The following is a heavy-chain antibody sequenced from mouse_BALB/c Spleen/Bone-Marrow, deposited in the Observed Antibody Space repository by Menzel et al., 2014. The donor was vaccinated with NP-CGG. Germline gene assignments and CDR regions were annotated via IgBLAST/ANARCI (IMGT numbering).Heavy chain of an antibody. J-gene: IGHJ2*01. V-gene: IGHV1S81*02. D-gene: IGHD1-1*01. CDR3: ALYYYGSLDY. CDR2: INPSNGRT. CDR1: GYTFTSYW. Sequence: SGAELVKPGASVKLSCKASGYTFTSYWMHWVKQRPGQGLEWIGEINPSNGRTNYNEKFKSKATLTVDKSSSTAYMQLSSLTSEDSAVYYCALYYYGSLDYRGQGTTLTVSS.